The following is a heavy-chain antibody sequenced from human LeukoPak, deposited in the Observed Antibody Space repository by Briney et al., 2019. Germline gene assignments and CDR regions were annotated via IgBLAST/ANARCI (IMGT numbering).Heavy chain of an antibody. D-gene: IGHD6-13*01. V-gene: IGHV3-30*18. CDR1: GFTFSSYG. CDR3: AKGGGIAAAPPSDY. Sequence: GGSLRLSCAASGFTFSSYGMHWVRQAPGKGLEWVGVILYEGSNKYHADTVQGRFTISRDNYKNTLYLQMNSLRAEDTAVYYCAKGGGIAAAPPSDYWGQGTLVTVTS. J-gene: IGHJ4*02. CDR2: ILYEGSNK.